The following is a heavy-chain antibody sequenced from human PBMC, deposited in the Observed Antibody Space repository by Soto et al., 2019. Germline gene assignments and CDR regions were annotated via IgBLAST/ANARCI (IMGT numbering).Heavy chain of an antibody. CDR1: GGTFSSYA. J-gene: IGHJ6*02. D-gene: IGHD2-15*01. Sequence: QVQLVQSGAEVKKPGSSVKVSCKASGGTFSSYAISWVRQAPGQGLEWMGGIIPIFGTANYAQKFQGRVTITADESTSTAYMELSSLRSEDTAVYYCAIARSGGVVVAAYYYYGMDVWGQGTTVTVSS. CDR3: AIARSGGVVVAAYYYYGMDV. CDR2: IIPIFGTA. V-gene: IGHV1-69*12.